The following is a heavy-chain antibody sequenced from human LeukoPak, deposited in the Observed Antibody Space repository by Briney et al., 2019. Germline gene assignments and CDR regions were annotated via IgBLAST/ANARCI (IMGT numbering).Heavy chain of an antibody. CDR1: GGSISSYY. CDR2: IYTSGST. CDR3: ARAGYSYGPSGGRAFDY. V-gene: IGHV4-4*07. D-gene: IGHD5-18*01. J-gene: IGHJ4*02. Sequence: PSETLSLTCTVSGGSISSYYWSWIRQPAGKGLEWIGRIYTSGSTNYNPSLKSRVTISVDTSKNQLSLKLSSVTAADTAVYYCARAGYSYGPSGGRAFDYWGQGTLVTVSS.